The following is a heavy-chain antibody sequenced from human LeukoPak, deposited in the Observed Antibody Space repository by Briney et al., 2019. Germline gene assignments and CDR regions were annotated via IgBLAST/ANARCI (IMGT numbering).Heavy chain of an antibody. Sequence: GGSLRLSCAASGFTFSSYAMSWVRQAPGQGLEWVSGISASGGITYYADSVKGRFTISRDNSKNTLFVQMNRLRVEDTAIYYCAKDPTDFDSSGQTYFDYWGQGTLVTVSS. J-gene: IGHJ4*02. CDR2: ISASGGIT. D-gene: IGHD3-22*01. CDR1: GFTFSSYA. CDR3: AKDPTDFDSSGQTYFDY. V-gene: IGHV3-23*01.